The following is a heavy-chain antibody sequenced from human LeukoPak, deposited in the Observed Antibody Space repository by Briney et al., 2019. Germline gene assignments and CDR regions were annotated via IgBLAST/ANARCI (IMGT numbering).Heavy chain of an antibody. CDR2: ICPDGTVT. CDR1: GFSFSTYC. J-gene: IGHJ4*02. CDR3: VRDFRSADY. Sequence: GSLRLSCAASGFSFSTYCMHWVCQAPGKGPMWVSRICPDGTVTNYADSVKARFSISRDNARNTVYLQMNSLRAEDTAVYYCVRDFRSADYWGQGTLVTVSS. V-gene: IGHV3-74*01.